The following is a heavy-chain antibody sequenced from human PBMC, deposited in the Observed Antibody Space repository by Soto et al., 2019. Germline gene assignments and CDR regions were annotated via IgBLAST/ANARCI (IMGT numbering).Heavy chain of an antibody. D-gene: IGHD3-3*01. CDR3: ARRKRRITIFGVVRTRPYDSYDP. J-gene: IGHJ3*01. CDR2: VYYRDGP. Sequence: SATLSLTSTDSGDSIRSLNYYWGWIRLPPGRGLEWLGSVYYRDGPYDNPSLESRLTLSAHTSKNEFSLTLSSVTAADRAVYNCARRKRRITIFGVVRTRPYDSYDPWVQVTIVTV. CDR1: GDSIRSLNYY. V-gene: IGHV4-39*01.